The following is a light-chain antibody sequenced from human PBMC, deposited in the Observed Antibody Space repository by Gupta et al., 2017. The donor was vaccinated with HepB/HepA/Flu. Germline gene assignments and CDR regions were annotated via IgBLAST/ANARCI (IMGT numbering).Light chain of an antibody. Sequence: DIQMTQSPSSVSASVGDRLTITCRASQDIRSWLAWYQQKPGKAPKLLIYGAFILERGVPPRFSGSGSGTEFTLTIAGLQTEDSATYFCQQADSLPCTFGRGTKVEI. J-gene: IGKJ4*02. V-gene: IGKV1-12*01. CDR3: QQADSLPCT. CDR2: GAF. CDR1: QDIRSW.